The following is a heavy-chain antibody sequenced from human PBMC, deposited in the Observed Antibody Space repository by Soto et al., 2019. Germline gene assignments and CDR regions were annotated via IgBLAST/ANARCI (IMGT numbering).Heavy chain of an antibody. CDR3: ARDLILLSAAGTYYYYYGMDV. V-gene: IGHV3-7*01. Sequence: PGGSLRLSCAASGFTFSSYWMSWVRQAPGKGLEWVANIKQDGSEKYYVDSVKGRFTISRDNAKNSLYLQMNSLRAEDTAVYYCARDLILLSAAGTYYYYYGMDVWGHGTTVTVSS. CDR2: IKQDGSEK. D-gene: IGHD6-13*01. CDR1: GFTFSSYW. J-gene: IGHJ6*02.